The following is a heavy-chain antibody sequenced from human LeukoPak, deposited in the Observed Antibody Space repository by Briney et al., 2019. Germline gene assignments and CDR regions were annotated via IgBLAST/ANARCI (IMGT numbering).Heavy chain of an antibody. CDR2: INHSGST. CDR1: GGSFSGYY. J-gene: IGHJ4*02. V-gene: IGHV4-34*01. CDR3: ARGHPLYYGSGSHYNHHPGSHHPYFDY. Sequence: KPSETLSLTCAVYGGSFSGYYWSWIRQPPGKGLEWIGEINHSGSTNYNPSLKSRVTISVDTSKNQFSLKLSSVTAADTAVHYCARGHPLYYGSGSHYNHHPGSHHPYFDYWGQGTLVTVSS. D-gene: IGHD3-10*01.